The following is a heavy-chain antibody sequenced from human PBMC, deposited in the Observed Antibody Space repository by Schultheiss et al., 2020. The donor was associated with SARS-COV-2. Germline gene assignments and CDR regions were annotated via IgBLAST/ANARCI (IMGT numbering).Heavy chain of an antibody. D-gene: IGHD3-10*01. CDR3: ARGWVVRGVIEWYYYGMDV. J-gene: IGHJ6*02. CDR1: GGSFSGYY. CDR2: INHSGST. Sequence: GSLRLSCAVYGGSFSGYYWSWIRQPPGKGLEWIGEINHSGSTNYNPSLKSRVTISVDTSKNQFSLKLSSVTAADTAVYYCARGWVVRGVIEWYYYGMDVWGQGTTVTVSS. V-gene: IGHV4-34*01.